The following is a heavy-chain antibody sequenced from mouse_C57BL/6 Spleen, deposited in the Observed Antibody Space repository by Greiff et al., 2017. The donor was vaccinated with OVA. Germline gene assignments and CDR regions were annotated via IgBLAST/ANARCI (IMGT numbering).Heavy chain of an antibody. CDR2: IHPNSGST. CDR1: GYTFTSYW. V-gene: IGHV1-64*01. D-gene: IGHD3-2*02. Sequence: QVQLQQPGAELVKPGASVKLSCKASGYTFTSYWMHWVKQRPGQGLEWIGMIHPNSGSTNYNEKFKSKATLTVDKSSSTAYMQLSSLTSEDSAVYYCARSDSSGGTFDYWGQGTTRTVSS. CDR3: ARSDSSGGTFDY. J-gene: IGHJ2*01.